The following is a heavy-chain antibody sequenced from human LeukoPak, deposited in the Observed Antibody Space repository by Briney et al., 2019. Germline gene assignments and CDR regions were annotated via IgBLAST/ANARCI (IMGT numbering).Heavy chain of an antibody. CDR3: ARERSTGWFDAFDI. CDR1: GFTFSNYA. CDR2: IAYDGSNK. J-gene: IGHJ3*02. D-gene: IGHD6-19*01. V-gene: IGHV3-30-3*01. Sequence: GRSLRLSCAASGFTFSNYAMHWVRQAPGKGLEWVAVIAYDGSNKYYADSVKGRFTISRDNSKNTLYLQMNSLRAEDTAVYYCARERSTGWFDAFDIWGQGTMVTVSS.